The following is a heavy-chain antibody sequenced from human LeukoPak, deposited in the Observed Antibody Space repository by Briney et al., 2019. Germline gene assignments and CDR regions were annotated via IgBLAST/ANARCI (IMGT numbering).Heavy chain of an antibody. CDR1: GXSISSGGDY. CDR3: ARGAMGGANWFDP. CDR2: IHYNGNT. D-gene: IGHD5-18*01. V-gene: IGHV4-31*03. J-gene: IGHJ5*02. Sequence: SETLSLTCTVSGXSISSGGDYWSWIRQHPGKGLEWIGYIHYNGNTFYNPSLKSRVTISVDTSKNQFSLKLSSVTAADTAVFYCARGAMGGANWFDPWGQGTLVTVSS.